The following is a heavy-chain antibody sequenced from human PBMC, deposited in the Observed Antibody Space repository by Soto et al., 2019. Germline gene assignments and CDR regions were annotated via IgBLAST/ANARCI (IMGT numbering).Heavy chain of an antibody. Sequence: EVQLLESGGGLVQPGGSLRLSCAASGFTFNNYAMTWVRQTPGKGLESVSAISGGGDTTSYGDSVKGRFTVSRDGSKNTLDLQMSSLRAKDTALYYCAKGRGGSGSLTPRVDFWGQGTMVTVSS. D-gene: IGHD3-10*01. CDR2: ISGGGDTT. J-gene: IGHJ4*02. CDR1: GFTFNNYA. V-gene: IGHV3-23*01. CDR3: AKGRGGSGSLTPRVDF.